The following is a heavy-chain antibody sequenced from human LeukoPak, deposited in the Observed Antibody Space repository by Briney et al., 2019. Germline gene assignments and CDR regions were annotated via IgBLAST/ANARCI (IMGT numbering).Heavy chain of an antibody. V-gene: IGHV3-48*03. CDR2: ITISGHTK. CDR1: GFDLSTYE. Sequence: GGSLRLSCAASGFDLSTYEMNWVRQAPGKGLEWIADITISGHTKNYADSVKGRFTISRDNARTSLYLQMNSLKTEDTAVYYCTRYSSGSGFDYWGQGTLVTVSS. CDR3: TRYSSGSGFDY. J-gene: IGHJ4*02. D-gene: IGHD6-19*01.